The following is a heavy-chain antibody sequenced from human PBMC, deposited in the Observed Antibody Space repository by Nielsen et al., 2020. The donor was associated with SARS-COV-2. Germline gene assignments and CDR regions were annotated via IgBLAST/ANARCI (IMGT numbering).Heavy chain of an antibody. CDR2: IYYKGST. CDR3: ARGLGYSVHFDS. D-gene: IGHD5/OR15-5a*01. CDR1: GDSINSGGYY. J-gene: IGHJ4*02. Sequence: SETLSLTCIVSGDSINSGGYYWSWIRHHPGKGLEWMGYIYYKGSTSYNPSLKSRLTISVDTSNNQFSLRLSSVTAADTAMYYCARGLGYSVHFDSWGQGTLVTVSS. V-gene: IGHV4-31*03.